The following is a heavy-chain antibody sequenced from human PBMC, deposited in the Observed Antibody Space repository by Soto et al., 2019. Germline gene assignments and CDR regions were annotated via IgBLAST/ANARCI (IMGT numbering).Heavy chain of an antibody. CDR1: GGSISSSNW. CDR3: ARCYGSGSSYYYYYGMDV. V-gene: IGHV4-4*02. J-gene: IGHJ6*02. CDR2: IYHSGST. Sequence: LSLTCAVSGGSISSSNWWSWVRQPPGKGLEWIGEIYHSGSTNYNPSLKSRVTISVDKSKNQFSLKLSSVTAADTAVYYCARCYGSGSSYYYYYGMDVWGQGTTVTVSS. D-gene: IGHD3-10*01.